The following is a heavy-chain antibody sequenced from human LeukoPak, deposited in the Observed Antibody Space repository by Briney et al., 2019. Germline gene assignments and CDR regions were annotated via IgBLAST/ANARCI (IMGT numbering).Heavy chain of an antibody. V-gene: IGHV1-8*02. CDR3: ARGVPAAP. Sequence: ASVKVSCKASGYTFTGYYMHWVRQATGQGLEWMGWMNPNSGNTGYAQKFQGRVTMTRNTSISTAYMELSSLRSKDTAVYYCARGVPAAPWGQGTLVTVSS. CDR1: GYTFTGYY. CDR2: MNPNSGNT. J-gene: IGHJ5*02. D-gene: IGHD2-2*01.